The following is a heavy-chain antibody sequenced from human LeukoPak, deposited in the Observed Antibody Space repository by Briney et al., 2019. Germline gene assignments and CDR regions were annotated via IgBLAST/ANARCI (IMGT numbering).Heavy chain of an antibody. CDR1: GGSISSYY. J-gene: IGHJ3*02. Sequence: SETLSLTCTVSGGSISSYYWSWIRQPPGKGLEWIGYIYYSGSTNYNPSLKSRVSISVDTSKNQFSLKLSSVTAADTAVYYCARGPYYYDSSGYYYSAFDIWGQGTMVTVSS. CDR3: ARGPYYYDSSGYYYSAFDI. CDR2: IYYSGST. D-gene: IGHD3-22*01. V-gene: IGHV4-59*12.